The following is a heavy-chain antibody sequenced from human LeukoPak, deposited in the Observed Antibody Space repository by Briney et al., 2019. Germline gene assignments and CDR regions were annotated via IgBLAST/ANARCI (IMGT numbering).Heavy chain of an antibody. CDR3: ARSFNGMYSGSFKLLYFDY. CDR2: ISAYNGNT. V-gene: IGHV1-18*01. CDR1: GYTFTSYG. D-gene: IGHD1-26*01. J-gene: IGHJ4*02. Sequence: GASVKVPCKASGYTFTSYGISWVRQAPGQGLEWMGWISAYNGNTNYAQKLQGRVTMTTDTSTSTAYMELRSLRSDDTAVYYCARSFNGMYSGSFKLLYFDYWGQGTLVTVSS.